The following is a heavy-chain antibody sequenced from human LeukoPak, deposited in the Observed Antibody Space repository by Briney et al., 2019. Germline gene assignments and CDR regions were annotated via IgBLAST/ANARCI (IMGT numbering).Heavy chain of an antibody. CDR3: ARAPYYYDSSGLEEYFQH. J-gene: IGHJ1*01. D-gene: IGHD3-22*01. Sequence: GGSLRLSCAASGFTFSSYAMHWVRQAPGKGLEWVAVISYDGSNKYYADSVKGRFTISRDNSKSTLYLQMNSLRAEDTAVYYCARAPYYYDSSGLEEYFQHWGQGTLVTVSS. CDR1: GFTFSSYA. CDR2: ISYDGSNK. V-gene: IGHV3-30*04.